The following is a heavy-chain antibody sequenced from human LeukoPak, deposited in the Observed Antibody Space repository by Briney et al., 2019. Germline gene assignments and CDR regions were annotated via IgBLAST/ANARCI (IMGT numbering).Heavy chain of an antibody. CDR2: ISSSSSTI. J-gene: IGHJ3*02. CDR3: ARDLSGRYAFDI. Sequence: KPGGSLRLSCAASGFTFSDYYMSWIRQAPGKGLEWISYISSSSSTIYYADSVKGRFTISRDNAKNSLYLQMNSLRDEDTAVYYCARDLSGRYAFDIWGQGTMVTVSS. D-gene: IGHD3-10*01. V-gene: IGHV3-11*04. CDR1: GFTFSDYY.